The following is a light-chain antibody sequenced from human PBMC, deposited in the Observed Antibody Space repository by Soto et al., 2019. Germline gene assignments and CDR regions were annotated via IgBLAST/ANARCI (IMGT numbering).Light chain of an antibody. V-gene: IGKV1-5*03. CDR1: QSINNW. CDR3: QRYNSPLT. CDR2: KAS. Sequence: DIQMTQSPSTLSASVGDRVNITCRASQSINNWLAWYQQKPGKAPKLLIYKASSLESGVPSRFSGSGSGTEFTLTISGLQPDDFAKYYCQRYNSPLTFGGGTQVEIK. J-gene: IGKJ4*01.